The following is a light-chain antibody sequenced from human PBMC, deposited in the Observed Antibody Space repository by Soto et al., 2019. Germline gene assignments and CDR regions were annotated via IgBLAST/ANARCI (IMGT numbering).Light chain of an antibody. Sequence: IVMTHSPATLSGSPGEIATLSFRASQSVSSYLAWYQQKPGQAPRLLIYDTSNRATGIPARFSGSGSGTDFTLTISSLEPEDFAVYYCQQRFNWQVTFGQGTRLEIK. J-gene: IGKJ5*01. CDR2: DTS. V-gene: IGKV3D-11*02. CDR1: QSVSSY. CDR3: QQRFNWQVT.